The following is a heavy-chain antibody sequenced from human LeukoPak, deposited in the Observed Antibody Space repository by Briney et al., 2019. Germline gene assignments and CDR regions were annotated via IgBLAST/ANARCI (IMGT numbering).Heavy chain of an antibody. CDR1: GYTFTSYG. CDR2: ISAYNGKT. D-gene: IGHD5-24*01. V-gene: IGHV1-18*01. CDR3: ARVRMATSSPYYYYMDV. Sequence: ASVKVSCKASGYTFTSYGISWVRQAPGQGLEWMGWISAYNGKTNYAQNLQGRVTMTTDTSTSTAYMELRSLRSDDTAVYYCARVRMATSSPYYYYMDVWGKGTTVTVSS. J-gene: IGHJ6*03.